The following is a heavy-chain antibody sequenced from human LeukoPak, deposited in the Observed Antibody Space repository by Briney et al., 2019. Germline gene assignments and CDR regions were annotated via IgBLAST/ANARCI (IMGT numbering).Heavy chain of an antibody. D-gene: IGHD3-3*01. CDR1: GGSFSGYY. CDR3: ARAMNRSGDYLGFDP. Sequence: SETLSLTCAVYGGSFSGYYWSWIRQPPGKGLEWIGEMNHSGSTNYNPSLKSRVTISVDTSKNQFSLKLSSVTAADTAVYYCARAMNRSGDYLGFDPWGLGIVVTVSS. CDR2: MNHSGST. J-gene: IGHJ5*02. V-gene: IGHV4-34*01.